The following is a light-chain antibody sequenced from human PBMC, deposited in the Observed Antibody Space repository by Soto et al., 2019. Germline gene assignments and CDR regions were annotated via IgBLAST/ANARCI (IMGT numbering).Light chain of an antibody. CDR1: QSISRW. Sequence: DIQMTQSPSTLSASVGDRVTITCRASQSISRWWAWYQQKPGKAPKLLIYKASSVESEVPSRFSGSGSGTEFTLTISRLQTNAFATYFYQKYNRYSNTFGQGNKLEIK. CDR2: KAS. J-gene: IGKJ2*01. V-gene: IGKV1-5*03. CDR3: QKYNRYSNT.